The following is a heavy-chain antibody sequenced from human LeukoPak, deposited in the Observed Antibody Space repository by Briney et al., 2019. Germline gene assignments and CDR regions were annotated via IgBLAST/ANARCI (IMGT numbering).Heavy chain of an antibody. CDR3: ARDPHYGSGSYEYYYYGMDV. J-gene: IGHJ6*02. Sequence: ASVKVSCKASGYTFTGYYMHWVRQAPGQGLEWMGWINPNSGGTNYAQKFQGRVTITRDTSASTAYMELSSLRSEDTAVYYCARDPHYGSGSYEYYYYGMDVWGQGTTVTVSS. CDR2: INPNSGGT. V-gene: IGHV1-2*02. CDR1: GYTFTGYY. D-gene: IGHD3-10*01.